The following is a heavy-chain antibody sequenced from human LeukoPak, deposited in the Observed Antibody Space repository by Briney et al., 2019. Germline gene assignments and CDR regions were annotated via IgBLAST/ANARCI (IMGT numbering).Heavy chain of an antibody. V-gene: IGHV3-30-3*01. D-gene: IGHD3-16*01. J-gene: IGHJ4*02. Sequence: GGSLRLSCAASGFTVSSNYMSWVRQAPGKGLEWVAVISYDGSNKYYADSVKGRFTISRDNSKNTLYLQMNSLRAEDTAVYYCARDWAGGLFDYWGQGTLVTVSS. CDR1: GFTVSSNY. CDR2: ISYDGSNK. CDR3: ARDWAGGLFDY.